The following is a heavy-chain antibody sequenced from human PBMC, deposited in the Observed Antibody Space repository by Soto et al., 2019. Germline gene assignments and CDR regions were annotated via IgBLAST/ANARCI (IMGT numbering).Heavy chain of an antibody. V-gene: IGHV3-30-3*01. Sequence: GGSLRLSCAASGFTFSSYAMHWVRQAPGKGLEWVAVISYDGSNKYYADSVKGRFTISRDNSKNTLYLQMNSLRAEDTAVYYCARVNGEWGQGNLVTVSS. CDR1: GFTFSSYA. CDR2: ISYDGSNK. J-gene: IGHJ4*02. CDR3: ARVNGE.